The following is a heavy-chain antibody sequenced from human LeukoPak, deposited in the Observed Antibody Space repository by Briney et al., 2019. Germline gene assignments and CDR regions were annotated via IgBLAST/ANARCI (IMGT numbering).Heavy chain of an antibody. CDR1: GYTFTGYY. J-gene: IGHJ4*02. CDR2: INPNSGGT. V-gene: IGHV1-2*02. CDR3: ARGKERGFMVRGVTLDY. Sequence: ASVKVSCKASGYTFTGYYMHWVRQAPGQGLEWMGWINPNSGGTNYAQKFQGRVTMTRDTSISTAYMELSRLRSDDTAVYYCARGKERGFMVRGVTLDYWGQGTLVTVSS. D-gene: IGHD3-10*01.